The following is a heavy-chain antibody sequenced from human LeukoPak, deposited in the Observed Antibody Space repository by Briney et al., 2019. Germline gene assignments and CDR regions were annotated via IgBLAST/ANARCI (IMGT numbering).Heavy chain of an antibody. Sequence: GGSLRLSCAASGFTFSSYAMSWVRQAPGKGLEWVANIKQDASEKYYVDSVKGRFTISRDNARNSLYLQMNSLRAEDTAVYYCARERLELRYFDCWGQGTLVTVSS. D-gene: IGHD1-26*01. CDR3: ARERLELRYFDC. V-gene: IGHV3-7*01. CDR2: IKQDASEK. J-gene: IGHJ4*02. CDR1: GFTFSSYA.